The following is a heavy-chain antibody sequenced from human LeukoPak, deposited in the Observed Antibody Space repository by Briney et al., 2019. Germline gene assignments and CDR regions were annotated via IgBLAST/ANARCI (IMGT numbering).Heavy chain of an antibody. CDR2: ISSSSSYI. CDR3: ARIGITMVRGVRAPPDY. Sequence: GGSLRLSCAASGFTFSSYSMNWVRQAPGKGLEWVSSISSSSSYIYYADSVKGRFTISRDNAKNSLYLQMNSLRAEDTAVYYCARIGITMVRGVRAPPDYWGQGTLVTVSS. D-gene: IGHD3-10*01. V-gene: IGHV3-21*01. J-gene: IGHJ4*02. CDR1: GFTFSSYS.